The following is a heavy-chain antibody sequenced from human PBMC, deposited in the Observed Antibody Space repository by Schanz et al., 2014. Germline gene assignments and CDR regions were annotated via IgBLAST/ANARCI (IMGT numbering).Heavy chain of an antibody. V-gene: IGHV3-30*02. CDR2: IEFDGIKK. D-gene: IGHD3-16*01. CDR1: GFTFRDFG. CDR3: ARDPFGRLGDSGSAFDI. J-gene: IGHJ3*02. Sequence: VQLLESGGGVVQPGGSLRLSCAASGFTFRDFGLHWVRQAPGKGLEWVSFIEFDGIKKFYADSVKGRFTIARDNSKNTLYLQMNSLKPDDAGVYYCARDPFGRLGDSGSAFDIWGQGTMVTVSS.